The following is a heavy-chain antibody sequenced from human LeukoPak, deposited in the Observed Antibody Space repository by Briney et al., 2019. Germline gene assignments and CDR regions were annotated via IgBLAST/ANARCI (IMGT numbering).Heavy chain of an antibody. Sequence: PSQILSLTCSVSGGSINGGSYYWSWIRQPAGKPLEWIGHIFTTGSTSYNPSLRTRVTISEDSSKDQFSLNLKSVTAADTAVYYCARDRNWGRGYFDLWGRGTLVIVSS. J-gene: IGHJ2*01. CDR3: ARDRNWGRGYFDL. CDR2: IFTTGST. CDR1: GGSINGGSYY. D-gene: IGHD7-27*01. V-gene: IGHV4-61*09.